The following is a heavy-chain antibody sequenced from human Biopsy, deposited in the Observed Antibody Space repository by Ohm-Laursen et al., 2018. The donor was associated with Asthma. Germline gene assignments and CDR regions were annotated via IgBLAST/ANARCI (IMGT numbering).Heavy chain of an antibody. V-gene: IGHV4-34*01. CDR3: VKDIRLQLWGFDS. CDR1: GGYLTGHY. D-gene: IGHD6-13*01. J-gene: IGHJ4*02. Sequence: GTLSLTCTVYGGYLTGHYWNWIRQPPGKGLEWIGEIDQSGYTNYNPSLKSRVTVSADTSKNQFHLNLSSVTAADTALYYCVKDIRLQLWGFDSWGQGTLVTVSS. CDR2: IDQSGYT.